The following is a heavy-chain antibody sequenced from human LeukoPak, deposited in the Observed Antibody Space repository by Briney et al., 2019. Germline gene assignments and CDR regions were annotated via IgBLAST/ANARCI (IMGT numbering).Heavy chain of an antibody. J-gene: IGHJ4*02. Sequence: GGSLRLSCVASGFTFTDHYMSWVRQAPGKGLEWVSYISSGGDIIYYADSVKGRFTISRDNAKNSLFLQMNSLRAEDTAVYYCTREDYYYASGRWAQGTLVTVSS. V-gene: IGHV3-11*04. CDR3: TREDYYYASGR. CDR2: ISSGGDII. D-gene: IGHD3-10*01. CDR1: GFTFTDHY.